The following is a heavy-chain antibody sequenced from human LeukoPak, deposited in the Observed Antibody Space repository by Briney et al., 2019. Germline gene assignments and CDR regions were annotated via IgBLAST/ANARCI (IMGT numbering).Heavy chain of an antibody. CDR2: ISSSGSSI. D-gene: IGHD2-15*01. CDR1: GFTFSSYS. J-gene: IGHJ3*01. CDR3: AKATAAPGAFDV. V-gene: IGHV3-48*04. Sequence: GGSLRLSCAASGFTFSSYSMNWVRQAPGKGLEWVSYISSSGSSIHYADSVKGRFTISRDNAKNSLYLQMNSLRAEDTALYYCAKATAAPGAFDVWGQGTVVTVSS.